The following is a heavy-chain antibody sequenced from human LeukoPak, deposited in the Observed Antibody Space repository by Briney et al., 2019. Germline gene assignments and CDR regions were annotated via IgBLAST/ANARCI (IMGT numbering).Heavy chain of an antibody. CDR1: GGSISSYY. CDR2: IYYSGST. Sequence: SETLSLICTVSGGSISSYYWSWIRQPPGKGLEWIGYIYYSGSTNYNPSLKSRVTISVDTSKNQFSLKLSSVTAADTAVYYCASLSSWYGAFDYWGQGTLVTVSS. V-gene: IGHV4-59*01. J-gene: IGHJ4*02. D-gene: IGHD6-13*01. CDR3: ASLSSWYGAFDY.